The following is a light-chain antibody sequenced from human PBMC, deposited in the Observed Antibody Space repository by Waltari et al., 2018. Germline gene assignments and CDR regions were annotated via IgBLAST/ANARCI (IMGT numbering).Light chain of an antibody. CDR2: GNT. CDR3: QSYDSSLTAWV. CDR1: NSNIGAGFD. Sequence: QSVLTQPPSVSGAPGQRVTIPCTGSNSNIGAGFDVHGYKQIPGTAPKVLIYGNTNRPSGVPDRFSGSKSGTSASLAITGLQAEDEADYYCQSYDSSLTAWVFGGGTRLTVL. V-gene: IGLV1-40*01. J-gene: IGLJ3*02.